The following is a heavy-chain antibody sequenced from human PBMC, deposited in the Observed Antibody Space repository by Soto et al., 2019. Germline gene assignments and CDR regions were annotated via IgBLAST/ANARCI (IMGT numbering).Heavy chain of an antibody. CDR1: GFNFSSYN. J-gene: IGHJ4*02. V-gene: IGHV3-48*02. CDR2: ISSSSSPI. Sequence: EVQLVESGGGLVQPGGSLRLSCAASGFNFSSYNMNWVRQAPGKGLEWVSYISSSSSPIYYADSVKGQFTVSRDNGKNSLYLQMNSLRDEDTAVYYCARDRTYCSGGTCFYVDYWGQGTLVTVSS. CDR3: ARDRTYCSGGTCFYVDY. D-gene: IGHD2-15*01.